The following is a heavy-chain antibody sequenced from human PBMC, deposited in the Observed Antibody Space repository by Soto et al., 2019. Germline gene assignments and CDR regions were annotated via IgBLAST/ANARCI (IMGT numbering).Heavy chain of an antibody. CDR2: INPNSGGT. Sequence: ASVKVSCKASGYTFTGYYMHWVRQSPGQGLEWMGWINPNSGGTNYAQKFQGWVTMTRDTSISTAYMELSRLRSDDTAVYYCAGGPIGSGRQTSGVYGMEVWGQGTTVTVSS. D-gene: IGHD1-26*01. V-gene: IGHV1-2*04. CDR1: GYTFTGYY. J-gene: IGHJ6*02. CDR3: AGGPIGSGRQTSGVYGMEV.